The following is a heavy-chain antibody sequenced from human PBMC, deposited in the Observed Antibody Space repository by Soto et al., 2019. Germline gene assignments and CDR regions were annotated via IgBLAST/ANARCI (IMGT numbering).Heavy chain of an antibody. Sequence: SETLSLTCTVSGGSIRSYYWSWIRQHPGKGLEWIGYIYYSGSTNYNPSLKSRVTISVDTSKNQFSLKLSSVTAADTAVYYCACKPKYYYGSGSYYPDTQKYYYYMDVWGKGTTVTVSS. J-gene: IGHJ6*03. V-gene: IGHV4-59*08. CDR1: GGSIRSYY. D-gene: IGHD3-10*01. CDR3: ACKPKYYYGSGSYYPDTQKYYYYMDV. CDR2: IYYSGST.